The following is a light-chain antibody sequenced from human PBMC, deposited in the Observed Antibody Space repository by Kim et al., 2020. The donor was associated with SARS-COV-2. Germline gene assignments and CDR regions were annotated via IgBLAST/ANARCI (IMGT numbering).Light chain of an antibody. V-gene: IGKV3-11*01. CDR2: DAS. J-gene: IGKJ5*01. CDR1: QSVSSY. Sequence: SVSTGDSATRSSRASQSVSSYLAWYPQQPGQAPRHLIYDASNRATGIPARFSGSGSGTDFTRTISSLEPEDFAVYYWQKRSNLITFGQGTRLEIK. CDR3: QKRSNLIT.